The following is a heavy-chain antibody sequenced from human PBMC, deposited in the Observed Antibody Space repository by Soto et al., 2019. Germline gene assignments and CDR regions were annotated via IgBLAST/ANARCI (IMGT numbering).Heavy chain of an antibody. V-gene: IGHV3-23*01. CDR2: IRAGGGST. CDR3: AKGPLGSGYDLDS. CDR1: GSTFSNFS. D-gene: IGHD5-12*01. Sequence: EVPLLDSGGGLVQPGGPRRLSCAASGSTFSNFSRNWVRKAPGKGRDWVSPIRAGGGSTYNADSVKGRFTISRDNSKNTLYLQMSSLRAEDTAVYYCAKGPLGSGYDLDSWGQGTLVTVSS. J-gene: IGHJ4*02.